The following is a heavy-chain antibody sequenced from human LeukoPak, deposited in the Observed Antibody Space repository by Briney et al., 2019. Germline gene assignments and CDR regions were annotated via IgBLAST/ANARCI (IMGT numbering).Heavy chain of an antibody. CDR3: AKGAYSSGWYGVDY. Sequence: GGSLRLSCAASGFTFSSYEMSWVRQAPGKGLEWVSAISGSGGSTYDADSVKGRFTISRDNSKNTLYLQMNSLRAEDTAVYYCAKGAYSSGWYGVDYWGQGTLVTVSS. D-gene: IGHD6-19*01. V-gene: IGHV3-23*01. CDR2: ISGSGGST. J-gene: IGHJ4*02. CDR1: GFTFSSYE.